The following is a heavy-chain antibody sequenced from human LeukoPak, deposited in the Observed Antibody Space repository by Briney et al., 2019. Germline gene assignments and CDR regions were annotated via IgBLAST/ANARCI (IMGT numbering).Heavy chain of an antibody. CDR3: ARGMTVAANWFDP. J-gene: IGHJ5*02. CDR2: IKQDGTEK. Sequence: HAGGSLRLSCAASGFTFSNYWMNWVRQAPGKWLEWVANIKQDGTEKYYVDSVKGRFTISRDNAENSLNLQMNSLRAEDTAVYYCARGMTVAANWFDPWGQGTLVTVSS. CDR1: GFTFSNYW. D-gene: IGHD6-19*01. V-gene: IGHV3-7*05.